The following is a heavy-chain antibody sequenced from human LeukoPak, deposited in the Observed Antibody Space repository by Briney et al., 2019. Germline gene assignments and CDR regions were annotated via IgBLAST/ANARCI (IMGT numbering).Heavy chain of an antibody. CDR3: ARAPIASPFYFDY. V-gene: IGHV3-20*04. CDR2: INWSGGST. CDR1: GFAFDEHG. Sequence: GGSLRLSCTASGFAFDEHGMSWVRQVPGKGLEGVSGINWSGGSTDYADPLRGRFTISRDNATNYLYLQMDSLRAEDTALYYCARAPIASPFYFDYWGQGTLVTVSS. D-gene: IGHD2-15*01. J-gene: IGHJ4*02.